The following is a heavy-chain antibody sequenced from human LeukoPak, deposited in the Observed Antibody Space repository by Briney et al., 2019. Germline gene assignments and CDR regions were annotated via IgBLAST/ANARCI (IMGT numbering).Heavy chain of an antibody. V-gene: IGHV4-59*08. D-gene: IGHD2-2*01. Sequence: SETLSLTCTVSGGSISSYYWSWLRQPAGKGLEWIGYIYYSGSTNYNPSLKSRVTISVDTSKNQFSLKLSSVTAAHTAVYYCARHVWGAPAAIYAFDIWVQGTMVTVSS. CDR2: IYYSGST. CDR3: ARHVWGAPAAIYAFDI. CDR1: GGSISSYY. J-gene: IGHJ3*02.